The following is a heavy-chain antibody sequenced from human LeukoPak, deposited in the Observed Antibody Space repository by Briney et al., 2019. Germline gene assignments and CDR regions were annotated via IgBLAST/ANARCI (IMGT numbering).Heavy chain of an antibody. CDR1: GFTFGDYA. CDR2: IRSKAYGGTT. V-gene: IGHV3-49*04. D-gene: IGHD3-3*01. CDR3: TRDMLRFLEWTFDY. J-gene: IGHJ4*01. Sequence: GGSLRLSCTASGFTFGDYAMSWVRQAPGKGLEWVGFIRSKAYGGTTEYAASVKGRFTISRDDSKSIAYLQMNSLKTEDTAVYYCTRDMLRFLEWTFDYWGQEPWSPSPQ.